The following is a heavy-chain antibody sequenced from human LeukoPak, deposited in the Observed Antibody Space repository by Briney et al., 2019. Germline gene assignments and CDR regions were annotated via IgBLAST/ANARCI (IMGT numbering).Heavy chain of an antibody. Sequence: SETLSLTCTVSGGSISSYYWSWIRQPPGKGLEWIGYIYYSGSTNYNPSLKSRVTISADTSKNQFSLKLSSVTAADTAVYYCARGRVGAYWGQGTLVTVSS. V-gene: IGHV4-59*01. CDR1: GGSISSYY. CDR2: IYYSGST. CDR3: ARGRVGAY. D-gene: IGHD1-26*01. J-gene: IGHJ4*02.